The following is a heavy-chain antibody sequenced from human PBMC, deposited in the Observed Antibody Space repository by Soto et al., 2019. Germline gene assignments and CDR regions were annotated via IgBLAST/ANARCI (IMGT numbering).Heavy chain of an antibody. CDR3: ARAEYSSTWYGWFDP. Sequence: ASVKVSCKASGYTFTSYDINLVRQATGQGLEWMGWMNPSSGNTGYAQKFQGRVTMTRNTSISTAYMELSSLRSEDTALYYCARAEYSSTWYGWFDPWAQGTLVTVSS. V-gene: IGHV1-8*01. CDR1: GYTFTSYD. J-gene: IGHJ5*02. D-gene: IGHD6-13*01. CDR2: MNPSSGNT.